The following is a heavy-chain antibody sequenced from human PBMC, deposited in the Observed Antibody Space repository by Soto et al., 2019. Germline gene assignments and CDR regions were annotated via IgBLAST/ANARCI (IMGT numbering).Heavy chain of an antibody. D-gene: IGHD1-26*01. V-gene: IGHV3-21*01. Sequence: PGGSLRLSCAASGSPFSNYGMNWVRQAPGRGLEWVSSISSSSSYIYYGESVKGRFTVSRDNAKNSLCLQMNSLRAEDTAVYYCAKDRVVGSTSREKDFDSWGQGTLVTVSS. CDR1: GSPFSNYG. CDR3: AKDRVVGSTSREKDFDS. CDR2: ISSSSSYI. J-gene: IGHJ4*02.